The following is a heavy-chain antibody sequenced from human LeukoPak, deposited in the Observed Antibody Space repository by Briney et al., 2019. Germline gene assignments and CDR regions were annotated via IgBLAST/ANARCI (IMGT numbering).Heavy chain of an antibody. CDR1: GFTFGTCG. Sequence: AGGSLRLSCAASGFTFGTCGMSWVRQAPGKGLEWVSTISSSGYNTYYADSVQGRFTISRDNSKNTLYLQMNSLRAEDTAVYYCAKGVVVIDYWGQGTLVTVSS. V-gene: IGHV3-23*01. CDR2: ISSSGYNT. D-gene: IGHD3-22*01. J-gene: IGHJ4*02. CDR3: AKGVVVIDY.